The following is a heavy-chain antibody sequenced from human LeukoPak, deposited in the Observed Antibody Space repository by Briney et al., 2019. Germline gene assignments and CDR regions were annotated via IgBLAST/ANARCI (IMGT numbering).Heavy chain of an antibody. V-gene: IGHV4-59*01. CDR1: GDSISTYY. CDR2: IYYRVTS. CDR3: ARTSTHFDY. J-gene: IGHJ4*02. Sequence: SETLSLTCTVSGDSISTYYWSWIRQPPGKGLEWIGYIYYRVTSDYNPSLKSRVTMSVDMSTRQISLKLGSVTAADTAVYYCARTSTHFDYWGQGTLVTVSS.